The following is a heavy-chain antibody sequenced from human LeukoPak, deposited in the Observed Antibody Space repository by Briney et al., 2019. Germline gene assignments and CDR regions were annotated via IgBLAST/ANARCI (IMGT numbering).Heavy chain of an antibody. V-gene: IGHV3-30*02. Sequence: GGSLRLSCAASGFIFSSYGMHWVRQAPGKGLEWVAFIRHDGSNKYYAVSVKGRFTISRDNSKNTLYLQMNSLRAEDTAVYYCAKDFDGYGYGTLDYWGQGTQVTVSS. CDR3: AKDFDGYGYGTLDY. J-gene: IGHJ4*02. CDR2: IRHDGSNK. CDR1: GFIFSSYG. D-gene: IGHD5-18*01.